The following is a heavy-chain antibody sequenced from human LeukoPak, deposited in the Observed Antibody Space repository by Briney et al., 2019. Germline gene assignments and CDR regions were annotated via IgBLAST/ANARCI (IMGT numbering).Heavy chain of an antibody. V-gene: IGHV3-66*02. Sequence: GGSLRLSCAASGFTVSSNYISWVRQAPGKGLECVSVSYSGGSTDYADPVKGRFTISRDNSKNTLYLQMNSLRTEDTAVYYCARGVIRGIDAFDIWGQGTMVTVSS. CDR1: GFTVSSNY. D-gene: IGHD3-10*01. CDR3: ARGVIRGIDAFDI. CDR2: SYSGGST. J-gene: IGHJ3*02.